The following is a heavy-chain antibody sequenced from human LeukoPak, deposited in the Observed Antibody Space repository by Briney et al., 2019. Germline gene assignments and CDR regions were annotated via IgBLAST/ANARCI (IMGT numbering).Heavy chain of an antibody. D-gene: IGHD3-22*01. CDR3: AKDIQSSGYYPAAFDI. J-gene: IGHJ3*02. V-gene: IGHV3-9*01. Sequence: PGESLRLSCAASGCTFDDYAMHWVRQAPGKGLEWVSGISWNSGSIGYADSVKGRFTISRDNAKNSLYLQMNSLRAEDTALYYCAKDIQSSGYYPAAFDIWGQGTMVTVSS. CDR1: GCTFDDYA. CDR2: ISWNSGSI.